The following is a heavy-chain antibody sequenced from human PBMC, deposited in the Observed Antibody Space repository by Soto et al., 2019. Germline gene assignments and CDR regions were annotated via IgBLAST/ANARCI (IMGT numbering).Heavy chain of an antibody. J-gene: IGHJ6*02. D-gene: IGHD1-26*01. V-gene: IGHV1-69*12. CDR2: IIPIFSTA. Sequence: QVQLVQSGAEVKKPGSSVKVSCKASGGTFSSYAISWVRQAPGQGLEWMGGIIPIFSTADYAQKFQGRVTITADEYTSTAYMELRSQRAEDTAVYYCASPGGSSPEGWYYYGMDVWGQGTKVTVSS. CDR3: ASPGGSSPEGWYYYGMDV. CDR1: GGTFSSYA.